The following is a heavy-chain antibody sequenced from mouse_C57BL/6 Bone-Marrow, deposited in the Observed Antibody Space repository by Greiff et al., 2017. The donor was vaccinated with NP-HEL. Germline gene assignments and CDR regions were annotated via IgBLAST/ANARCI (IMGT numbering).Heavy chain of an antibody. CDR2: ISSGGSYT. CDR3: ASPYDYDVAWFAY. V-gene: IGHV5-6*01. CDR1: GFTFSSYG. Sequence: EVKLVESGGDLVKPGGSLKLSCAASGFTFSSYGMSWVRQTPDKRLEWVAPISSGGSYTYYPDSVKGRFTISRDKAKNTLYLQMSSLKAEDTAMYYCASPYDYDVAWFAYWGQGTLVTVSA. D-gene: IGHD2-4*01. J-gene: IGHJ3*01.